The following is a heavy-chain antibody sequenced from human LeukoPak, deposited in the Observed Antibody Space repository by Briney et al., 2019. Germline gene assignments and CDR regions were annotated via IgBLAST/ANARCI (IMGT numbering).Heavy chain of an antibody. CDR1: GFIFSDYG. CDR2: IRYDGSDK. CDR3: AKLYGSGTSYHPLDY. V-gene: IGHV3-30*02. Sequence: GGSLRLSCAASGFIFSDYGMHWVRQAPGKGLEWVAFIRYDGSDKCYADSVKGRFTNSRDDSKNTLYLQMNSLRPEDTAVYYCAKLYGSGTSYHPLDYWGQGTLVTVSS. D-gene: IGHD3-10*01. J-gene: IGHJ4*02.